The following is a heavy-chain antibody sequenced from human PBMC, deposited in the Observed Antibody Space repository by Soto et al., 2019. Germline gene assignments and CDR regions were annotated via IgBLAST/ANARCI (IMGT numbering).Heavy chain of an antibody. CDR3: TRGLDRAKLGY. D-gene: IGHD1-26*01. Sequence: QVQLQESGPGLVKPSQTLSLTCTVSDGSIDSGSYYRSWVRQYPGKGLEWIGSIHYSGSIYYSPSLRSRLTMSADTSKNKFSLKLSSVTVADTAVYYCTRGLDRAKLGYWGQGIQVIVSS. CDR2: IHYSGSI. V-gene: IGHV4-31*03. J-gene: IGHJ4*02. CDR1: DGSIDSGSYY.